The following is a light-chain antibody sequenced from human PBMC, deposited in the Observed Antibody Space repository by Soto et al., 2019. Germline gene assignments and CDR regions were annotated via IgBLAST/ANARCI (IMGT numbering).Light chain of an antibody. J-gene: IGKJ1*01. CDR1: ESVSSN. CDR2: GAS. CDR3: QQYNKWTTWT. V-gene: IGKV3-15*01. Sequence: EIVATKYPSILSESPAGRATLSCRASESVSSNLAWYQHKPGQAPRLLIYGASTRATGIPARFSGSGSGTEFTLTISSLQSEDFAVYYCQQYNKWTTWTFGQGTKVDIK.